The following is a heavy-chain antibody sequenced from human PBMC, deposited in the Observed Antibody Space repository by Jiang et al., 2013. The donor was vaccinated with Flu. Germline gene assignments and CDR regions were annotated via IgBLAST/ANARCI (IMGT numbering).Heavy chain of an antibody. Sequence: GKSLEWVSGIGTAGDTYYPGSVKGRFTISRENDRNSLYLQMSSLRAGDTAVYYCARAPKGDYFFDSWGQGILVTVSS. CDR2: IGTAGDT. V-gene: IGHV3-13*01. J-gene: IGHJ4*02. D-gene: IGHD4-17*01. CDR3: ARAPKGDYFFDS.